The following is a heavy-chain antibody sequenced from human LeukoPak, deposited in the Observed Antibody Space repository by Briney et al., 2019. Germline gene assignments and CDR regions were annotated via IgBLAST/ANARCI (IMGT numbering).Heavy chain of an antibody. V-gene: IGHV3-7*01. CDR3: ARYCGADCYGMDV. CDR1: GFTFSSYW. D-gene: IGHD2-21*01. CDR2: IKQDGSEG. J-gene: IGHJ6*02. Sequence: PGGSLRLSCAASGFTFSSYWMSWVRQAPGKGLEWVANIKQDGSEGYYVDSVTGRFTISRDNAKNSVSLQMNSLRAEDTAVYYCARYCGADCYGMDVWGQGTTVTVSS.